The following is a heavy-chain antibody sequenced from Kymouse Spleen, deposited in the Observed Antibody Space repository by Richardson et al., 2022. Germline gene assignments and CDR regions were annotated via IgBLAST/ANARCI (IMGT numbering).Heavy chain of an antibody. D-gene: IGHD1-7*01. V-gene: IGHV3-33*01. CDR3: AREGDNWNYGAFDI. J-gene: IGHJ3*02. CDR1: GFTFSSYG. Sequence: QVQLVESGGGVVQPGRSLRLSCAASGFTFSSYGMHWVRQAPGKGLEWVAVIWYDGSNKYYADSVKGRFTISRDNSKNTLYLQMNSLRAEDTAVYYCAREGDNWNYGAFDIWGQGTMVTVSS. CDR2: IWYDGSNK.